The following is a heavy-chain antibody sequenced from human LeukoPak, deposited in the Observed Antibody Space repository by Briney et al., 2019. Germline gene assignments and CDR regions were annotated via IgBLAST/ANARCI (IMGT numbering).Heavy chain of an antibody. J-gene: IGHJ4*02. CDR3: AKDELLWFGDDY. CDR2: IGYDGRNK. Sequence: PGGSLRLSCAASGFTFSSYGIHWVRQAPGKGLEWVTFIGYDGRNKYYADSVKGRFTISRDNSKNTLYLQMNSLRAEDTAVYYCAKDELLWFGDDYWGQGTLVTVSS. V-gene: IGHV3-30*02. D-gene: IGHD3-10*01. CDR1: GFTFSSYG.